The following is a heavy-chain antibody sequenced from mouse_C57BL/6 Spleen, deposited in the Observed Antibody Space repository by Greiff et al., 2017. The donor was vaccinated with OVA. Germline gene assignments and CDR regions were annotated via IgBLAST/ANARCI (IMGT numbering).Heavy chain of an antibody. CDR2: INPNYGTT. J-gene: IGHJ1*03. Sequence: EVKLMESGPELVKPGASVKISCKASGYSFTDYNMNWVKQSNGKSLEWIGVINPNYGTTSYNQKFKGKATLTVDQSSSTAYMQLNSLTSEDSAVYYCARMNGSSYNWYFDVWGTGTTVTVSS. V-gene: IGHV1-39*01. CDR1: GYSFTDYN. D-gene: IGHD1-1*01. CDR3: ARMNGSSYNWYFDV.